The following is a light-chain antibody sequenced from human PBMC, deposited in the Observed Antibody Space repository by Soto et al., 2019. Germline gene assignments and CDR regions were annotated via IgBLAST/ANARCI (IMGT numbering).Light chain of an antibody. J-gene: IGKJ1*01. Sequence: DIQLTQSPSTLSASVGDRVTITCRASQSAISWVAWFQQKPGKAPNLLIYDASSLKSGVSSRFSGSGSGTEFTLTSSILQPEDFVTYYCQQYNTFPWTLGQGTKVEIK. CDR1: QSAISW. V-gene: IGKV1-5*01. CDR3: QQYNTFPWT. CDR2: DAS.